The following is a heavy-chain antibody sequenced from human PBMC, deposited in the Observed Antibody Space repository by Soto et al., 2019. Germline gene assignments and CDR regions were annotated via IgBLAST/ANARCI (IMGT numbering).Heavy chain of an antibody. D-gene: IGHD6-6*01. V-gene: IGHV1-8*01. CDR3: WVWAARPYYYYGMDV. CDR2: MNPNSGNP. Sequence: ALVKVSCKASAYTFTSYDLNWARQATGQGLEWMGWMNPNSGNPGYAQKFQCRVTMTRNTSISTAYMELSSLGSEDTAVYYCWVWAARPYYYYGMDVWGQGTTVTVSS. J-gene: IGHJ6*02. CDR1: AYTFTSYD.